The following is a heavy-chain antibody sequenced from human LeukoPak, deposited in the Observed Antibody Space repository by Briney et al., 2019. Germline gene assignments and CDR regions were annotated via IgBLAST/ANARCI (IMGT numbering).Heavy chain of an antibody. J-gene: IGHJ5*02. Sequence: SQTLSLTCAISGDSFSSNSAAWNWIRQSPSRGLEWLGRTYYRSKWYNDYAVSVKSRITINPDTSKNQFSLQLNSVTPEDTAVYYCARVPLVATMGNWFDPWGQGTLVTVS. CDR3: ARVPLVATMGNWFDP. CDR1: GDSFSSNSAA. CDR2: TYYRSKWYN. D-gene: IGHD5-12*01. V-gene: IGHV6-1*01.